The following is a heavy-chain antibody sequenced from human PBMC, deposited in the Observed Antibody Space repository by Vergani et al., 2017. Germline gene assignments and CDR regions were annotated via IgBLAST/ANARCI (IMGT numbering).Heavy chain of an antibody. CDR3: TRDSPITMVRGVLDY. J-gene: IGHJ4*02. D-gene: IGHD3-10*01. V-gene: IGHV3-49*04. Sequence: EVQLVESGGGLVQPGRSLRLSCTASGFTFGDYAMSWVRQAPGKGLEWVGFIRSKAYGGTTEYAASVKGRFTISRDDSKSIAYLQMNSLKTEDTAVYYCTRDSPITMVRGVLDYWGQGTLVTVSS. CDR1: GFTFGDYA. CDR2: IRSKAYGGTT.